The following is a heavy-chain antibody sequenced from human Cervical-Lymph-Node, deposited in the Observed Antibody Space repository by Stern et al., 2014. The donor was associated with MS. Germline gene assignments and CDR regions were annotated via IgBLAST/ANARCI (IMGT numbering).Heavy chain of an antibody. V-gene: IGHV4-61*02. CDR1: GDSISSGNYY. CDR2: MSMSVSP. J-gene: IGHJ6*02. CDR3: ARDSTVNSFYYYGLDV. Sequence: QVQLQESGPGLVKPSQTLSLTCTVSGDSISSGNYYGTWIRKPAGKGLEWIGRMSMSVSPVYNPPRKSRLTMSLDTSKNQFSLSLSSVTAADTAIYYCARDSTVNSFYYYGLDVWGQGTTVTVSS. D-gene: IGHD4-11*01.